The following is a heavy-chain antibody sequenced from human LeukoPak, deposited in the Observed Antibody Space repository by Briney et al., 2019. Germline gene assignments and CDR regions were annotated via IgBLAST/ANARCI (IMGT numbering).Heavy chain of an antibody. V-gene: IGHV4-59*01. Sequence: SETLSLTCTVSGGSICSYYWSWIRQPPGKGLEWIGYIYYSGSTNYNPSLKSRVTISVDTSKNQFSLKLSSVTAADTAVYYCARITRSTTGTDAFDIWGQGTMVTVSS. CDR2: IYYSGST. D-gene: IGHD1-1*01. J-gene: IGHJ3*02. CDR1: GGSICSYY. CDR3: ARITRSTTGTDAFDI.